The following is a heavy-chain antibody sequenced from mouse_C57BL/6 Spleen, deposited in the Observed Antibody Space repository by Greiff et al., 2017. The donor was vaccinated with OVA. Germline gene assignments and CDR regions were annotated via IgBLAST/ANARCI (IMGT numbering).Heavy chain of an antibody. D-gene: IGHD3-3*01. V-gene: IGHV1-82*01. CDR2: IYPGDGDT. J-gene: IGHJ2*01. CDR3: ARGLALDY. Sequence: QVQLQQSGPELVKPGASVKISCKASGYAFSSSWMNWVKQRPGQGLEWIGRIYPGDGDTNYNGKFKGKATLTADKSSSTAYMQLSSLTSEDSAVYFWARGLALDYWGQGTTLTVSS. CDR1: GYAFSSSW.